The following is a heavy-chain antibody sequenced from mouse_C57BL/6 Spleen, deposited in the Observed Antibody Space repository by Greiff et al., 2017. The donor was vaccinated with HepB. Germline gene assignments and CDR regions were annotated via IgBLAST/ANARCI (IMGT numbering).Heavy chain of an antibody. D-gene: IGHD1-1*01. V-gene: IGHV1-82*01. CDR1: GYAFSSSW. Sequence: VQLQQSGPELVKPGASVKISCKASGYAFSSSWMNWVKQRPGKGLEWIGRIYPGDGDTNYNGKFKGKATLTADKSSSTAYMQLSSLTSEDSAVYVCARGTTVVGAMDYWGQGTSVTVSS. J-gene: IGHJ4*01. CDR3: ARGTTVVGAMDY. CDR2: IYPGDGDT.